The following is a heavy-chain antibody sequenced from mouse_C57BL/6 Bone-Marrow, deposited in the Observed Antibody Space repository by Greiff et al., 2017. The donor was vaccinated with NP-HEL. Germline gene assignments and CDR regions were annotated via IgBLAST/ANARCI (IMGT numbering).Heavy chain of an antibody. J-gene: IGHJ1*03. CDR3: TRRGIYGSSLYWYFDV. CDR2: IDPETGGT. Sequence: QVQLKESGAELVRPGASVTLSCKASGYTFTDYEMHWVKQTPVHGLEWIGAIDPETGGTAYNQKFKGKAILTADKSSSTAYMELRSLTSEDSAVYYCTRRGIYGSSLYWYFDVWGTGTTVTVSS. V-gene: IGHV1-15*01. D-gene: IGHD1-1*01. CDR1: GYTFTDYE.